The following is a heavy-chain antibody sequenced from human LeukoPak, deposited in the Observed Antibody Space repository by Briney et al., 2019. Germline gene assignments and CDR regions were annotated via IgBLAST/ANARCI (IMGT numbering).Heavy chain of an antibody. Sequence: GGSLRLSCAASGFTLSAYAMHWVRQAPGKGLEWVALISYDGSNKYYADFVKGRFTISRDSSKNTLYLQVNSLRAEDTAVYYCAKEGLGSSWYPNYFDYWGQGTLVTVSS. V-gene: IGHV3-30*18. CDR2: ISYDGSNK. CDR3: AKEGLGSSWYPNYFDY. J-gene: IGHJ4*02. D-gene: IGHD6-13*01. CDR1: GFTLSAYA.